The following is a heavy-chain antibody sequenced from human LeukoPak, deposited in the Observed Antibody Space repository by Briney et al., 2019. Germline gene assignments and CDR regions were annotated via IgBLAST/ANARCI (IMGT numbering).Heavy chain of an antibody. V-gene: IGHV1-8*01. CDR2: MNPNSGNT. Sequence: ASAKVSCKASGYTFTSYDINWVRQATGQGLEWMGWMNPNSGNTGYAQKFQGRVTMTRNTSISTAYMELSSLRSEDTAVYYCARGVVAAGDAFDIWGQGTMVTVSS. CDR3: ARGVVAAGDAFDI. CDR1: GYTFTSYD. J-gene: IGHJ3*02. D-gene: IGHD2-15*01.